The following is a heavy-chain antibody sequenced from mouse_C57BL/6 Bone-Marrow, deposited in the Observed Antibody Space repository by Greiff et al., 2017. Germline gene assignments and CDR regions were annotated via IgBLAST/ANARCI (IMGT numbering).Heavy chain of an antibody. J-gene: IGHJ4*01. CDR1: GYTFTSYW. CDR3: TRKSVYYDYENYAMDY. V-gene: IGHV1-5*01. Sequence: VQLQQSGTVLARPGASVKMSCKTSGYTFTSYWMHWVKQRPGQGLEWIGAIYPGNSDTSYNQKFKGKAKLTAVTSASTAYMELSSLTNEDSAVYYCTRKSVYYDYENYAMDYWGQGTSVTVSS. D-gene: IGHD2-4*01. CDR2: IYPGNSDT.